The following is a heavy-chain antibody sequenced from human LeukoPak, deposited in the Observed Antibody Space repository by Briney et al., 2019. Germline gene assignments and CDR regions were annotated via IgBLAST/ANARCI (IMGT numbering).Heavy chain of an antibody. V-gene: IGHV4-34*01. Sequence: SETLSLTCAVYGGSFSGYYWSWIRQPPGKWLEWNGEINHSGSTNYNPSLKSRVTISVDTSKNQFSLKLSSVTAADTAVYYCARGTVYSGYDRLGPPHAFDIWGQGTMVTVSS. D-gene: IGHD5-12*01. J-gene: IGHJ3*02. CDR3: ARGTVYSGYDRLGPPHAFDI. CDR2: INHSGST. CDR1: GGSFSGYY.